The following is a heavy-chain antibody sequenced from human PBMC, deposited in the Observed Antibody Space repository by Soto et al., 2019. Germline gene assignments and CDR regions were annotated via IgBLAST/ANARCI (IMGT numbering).Heavy chain of an antibody. CDR3: AHDKNYAYAVGVFDI. J-gene: IGHJ3*02. D-gene: IGHD2-2*01. Sequence: EVQLLESGGGLVQPGGSRRLSCAASGFTFSTYAMSCVRQAPGKGLEWVSGISGSGGSTYYADSVKGRFTISRDNSKNTLYLQMNSLRAEDTAAYYCAHDKNYAYAVGVFDIWGQGTMVTVSS. V-gene: IGHV3-23*01. CDR1: GFTFSTYA. CDR2: ISGSGGST.